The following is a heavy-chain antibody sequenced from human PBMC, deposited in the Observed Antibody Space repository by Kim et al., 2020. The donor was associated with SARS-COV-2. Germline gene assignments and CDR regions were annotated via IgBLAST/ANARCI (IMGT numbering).Heavy chain of an antibody. D-gene: IGHD6-13*01. Sequence: GGSLRLSCEASGFTFRDYGMNWVRQAPGKGLEWVSYISSSGSTIYYADPVKGRFEVSRDNAKNSLYLKISGLRDEDTALYFCARGSGRRQLEGMGYWG. V-gene: IGHV3-48*02. CDR3: ARGSGRRQLEGMGY. CDR2: ISSSGSTI. J-gene: IGHJ6*01. CDR1: GFTFRDYG.